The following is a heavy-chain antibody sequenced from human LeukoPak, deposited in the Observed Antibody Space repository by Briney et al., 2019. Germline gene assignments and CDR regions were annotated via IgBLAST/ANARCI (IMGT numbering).Heavy chain of an antibody. CDR2: INWNGGST. V-gene: IGHV3-20*04. J-gene: IGHJ4*02. CDR1: GVTFDDYG. CDR3: ARGSQSYYFDY. Sequence: GGSLRLSCAASGVTFDDYGMSWVRQAPGKGLEWVSGINWNGGSTAYADSVKGRFTISRDNAKNSLYLEMNSLRAEDTALYYCARGSQSYYFDYWGQGTLVTVSS.